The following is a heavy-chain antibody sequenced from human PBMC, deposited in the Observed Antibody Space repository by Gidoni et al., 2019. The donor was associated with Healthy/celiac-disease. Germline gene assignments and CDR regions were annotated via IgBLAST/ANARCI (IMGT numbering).Heavy chain of an antibody. J-gene: IGHJ5*02. D-gene: IGHD5-12*01. CDR1: GFSLSTSGVG. CDR2: IYWDDDK. V-gene: IGHV2-5*02. Sequence: QITLKESGPTLVKPTQTLTLTCTFSGFSLSTSGVGVGWIRQPPGKALEWLALIYWDDDKRYSPSLKSRLTITKDTSKNQVVLTMTNMDPVDTATYYCAHRREWLELGINWFDPWGQGTLVTVSS. CDR3: AHRREWLELGINWFDP.